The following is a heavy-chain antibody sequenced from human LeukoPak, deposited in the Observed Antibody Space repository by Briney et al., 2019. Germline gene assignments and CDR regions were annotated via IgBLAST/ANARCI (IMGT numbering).Heavy chain of an antibody. CDR3: ARADSGYYYDY. CDR2: TKQDGSEK. CDR1: GFTFSSYW. Sequence: AGGSLRLSCAASGFTFSSYWMSWVRQAPGKGLEWVANTKQDGSEKYYVDSVKGRFTISRDNAKNSLYLQMNSLRAEDTAVYYCARADSGYYYDYWGQGTLVTVSS. D-gene: IGHD3-22*01. J-gene: IGHJ4*02. V-gene: IGHV3-7*01.